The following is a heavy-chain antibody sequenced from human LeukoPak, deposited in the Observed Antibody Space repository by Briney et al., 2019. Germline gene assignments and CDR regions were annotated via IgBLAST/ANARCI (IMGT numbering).Heavy chain of an antibody. CDR3: TRHTNDYGDYHGVVDY. J-gene: IGHJ4*02. Sequence: GGSLRLSCAASGFTISGSAMHWVRQASGKGLEWVGRIRSKANSYATAYAASVKGRFTISRDDSKNTAYLQMNSLKTEDTAVYYCTRHTNDYGDYHGVVDYWGQGTLVTVSS. V-gene: IGHV3-73*01. D-gene: IGHD4-17*01. CDR1: GFTISGSA. CDR2: IRSKANSYAT.